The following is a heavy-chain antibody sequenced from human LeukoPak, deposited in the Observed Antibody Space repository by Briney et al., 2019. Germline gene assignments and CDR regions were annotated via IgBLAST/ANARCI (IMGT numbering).Heavy chain of an antibody. J-gene: IGHJ5*02. CDR3: ARARTYYYGSAIVQERFDP. CDR2: IYTSGST. V-gene: IGHV4-4*07. D-gene: IGHD3-10*01. CDR1: GGSISSYY. Sequence: SETLSLTCTVSGGSISSYYWSWIRQPAGKGLEWIGRIYTSGSTNYNPSLKSRVTMSVDTSKNQFSLKLSSVTAADTAVYYCARARTYYYGSAIVQERFDPWGQGTLVTVSP.